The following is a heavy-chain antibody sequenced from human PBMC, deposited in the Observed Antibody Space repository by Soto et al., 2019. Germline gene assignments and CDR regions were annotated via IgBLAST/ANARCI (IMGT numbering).Heavy chain of an antibody. V-gene: IGHV3-33*01. D-gene: IGHD5-12*01. CDR1: GFTFSSYG. CDR3: AGGYSGYDNLDY. CDR2: IWYDGSNK. J-gene: IGHJ4*02. Sequence: PGGSLRLSCAASGFTFSSYGMHWVRQAPGKGLEWVAVIWYDGSNKYYADSVKGRFTISRDNSKNTLYLQMNSLRAEDTAVYYCAGGYSGYDNLDYWGQGTLVTVSS.